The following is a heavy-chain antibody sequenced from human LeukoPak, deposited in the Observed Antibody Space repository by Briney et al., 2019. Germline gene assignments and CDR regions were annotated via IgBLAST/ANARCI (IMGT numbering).Heavy chain of an antibody. D-gene: IGHD5-18*01. Sequence: PRASVKVSYKASGYTFTSYYMHWVRQAPGQGLEWMGIINPRGGSTSYAQKFQDWVTMTSDTSISTAYMELSRLKSDDTAVYYCARGSRVDTAMVDYWGQGTLVTVSS. J-gene: IGHJ4*02. V-gene: IGHV1-46*01. CDR3: ARGSRVDTAMVDY. CDR1: GYTFTSYY. CDR2: INPRGGST.